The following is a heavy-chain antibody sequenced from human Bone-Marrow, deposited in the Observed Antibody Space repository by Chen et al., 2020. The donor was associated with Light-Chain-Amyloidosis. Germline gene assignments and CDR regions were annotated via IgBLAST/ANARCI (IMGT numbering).Heavy chain of an antibody. CDR2: IRSKAYGGTT. CDR1: GFTFGDYA. J-gene: IGHJ4*02. D-gene: IGHD3-22*01. V-gene: IGHV3-49*03. Sequence: EVQLVESGGGLVQPGRSLRLSCTASGFTFGDYAMSGFRQAPGKGLEWVGFIRSKAYGGTTEYAASVKGRFTISRDDSKSIAYLQMNSLKTEDTAVYYCTRGELSITMIVVVALDYWGQGTLVTVSS. CDR3: TRGELSITMIVVVALDY.